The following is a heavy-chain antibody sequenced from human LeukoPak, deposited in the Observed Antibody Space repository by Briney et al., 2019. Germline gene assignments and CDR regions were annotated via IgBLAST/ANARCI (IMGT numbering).Heavy chain of an antibody. J-gene: IGHJ4*02. D-gene: IGHD3-22*01. CDR2: IYYSGST. CDR3: ARHAYYDSSGIYY. V-gene: IGHV4-39*01. CDR1: GGSISSSSYY. Sequence: PSETLSLTCTVSGGSISSSSYYWGWLRQPPGKGLEWIGSIYYSGSTYYNPSLKSRVTISVDASKNQFSLKLSSVTAADTAVYYCARHAYYDSSGIYYWGQGTLVTVSS.